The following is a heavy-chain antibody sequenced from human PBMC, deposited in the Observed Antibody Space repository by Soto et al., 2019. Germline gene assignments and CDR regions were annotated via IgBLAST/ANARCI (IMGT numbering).Heavy chain of an antibody. Sequence: QVQLVESGGGVVQPGRSLRLSCAASGFTFSSYGMHWVRQAPGKGLEWVAVISYDGSNKYYADSVKGRFTISRDNSKNTLYLQMNSLRAEETDVYYCAKEGRGCSGGSCLVVAMSVWGQGTLVTVSS. CDR1: GFTFSSYG. J-gene: IGHJ4*02. D-gene: IGHD2-15*01. CDR2: ISYDGSNK. V-gene: IGHV3-30*18. CDR3: AKEGRGCSGGSCLVVAMSV.